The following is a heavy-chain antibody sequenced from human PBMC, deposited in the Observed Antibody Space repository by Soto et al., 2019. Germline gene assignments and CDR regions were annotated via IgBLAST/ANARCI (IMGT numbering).Heavy chain of an antibody. V-gene: IGHV3-74*01. J-gene: IGHJ4*02. D-gene: IGHD1-26*01. Sequence: GGSLRLSCAASGFTFSNYWIHWVRQVPGEGLVWVSSINNDGSRTWYADSVRGRIAMSRDNARNLVSLQMNSLRAEDTAVYYCGTTFEYWGQGALVTVSS. CDR3: GTTFEY. CDR2: INNDGSRT. CDR1: GFTFSNYW.